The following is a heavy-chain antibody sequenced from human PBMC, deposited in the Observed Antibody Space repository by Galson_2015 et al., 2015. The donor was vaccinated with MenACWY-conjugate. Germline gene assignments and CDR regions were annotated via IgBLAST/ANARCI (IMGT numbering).Heavy chain of an antibody. V-gene: IGHV3-48*04. CDR3: ARVAYYDILTGYYGGGPN. CDR1: GFTFSSYS. J-gene: IGHJ4*02. D-gene: IGHD3-9*01. CDR2: ISSSSSTI. Sequence: SLRLSCAASGFTFSSYSMNWVRQAPGKGLEWVSYISSSSSTIYYADSVKGRFTISRDNAKNSLYLQMNSLRAEDTAVYYCARVAYYDILTGYYGGGPNWGQGTLVTVSS.